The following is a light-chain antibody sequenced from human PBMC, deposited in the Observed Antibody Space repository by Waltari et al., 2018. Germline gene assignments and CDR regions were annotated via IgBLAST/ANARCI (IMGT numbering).Light chain of an antibody. CDR2: DTS. Sequence: QAVATQAPSLTVSPGGTVTLTCGTSTGAVTSGHYPYWFQQKPGKAPRTLIYDTSNKHSWTPARCSGALLRGNAALTLSGAQPADEAEYYCLLADSGAWVFGGGTKLTVL. CDR3: LLADSGAWV. J-gene: IGLJ3*02. V-gene: IGLV7-46*01. CDR1: TGAVTSGHY.